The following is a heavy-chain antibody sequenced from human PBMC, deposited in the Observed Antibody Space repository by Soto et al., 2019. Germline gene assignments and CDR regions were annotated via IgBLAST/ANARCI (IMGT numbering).Heavy chain of an antibody. CDR2: ISAYNGNT. Sequence: XSVKLSCKASVYSFTNYGISWVRQAPGQGLEWMGWISAYNGNTNDAQKLQGRVTMTTDTSTSTAYMELRSLRSDDTAVYYCARGLGSWPRVGFDHWGQGTLVTVSS. J-gene: IGHJ5*02. CDR3: ARGLGSWPRVGFDH. V-gene: IGHV1-18*04. CDR1: VYSFTNYG. D-gene: IGHD6-13*01.